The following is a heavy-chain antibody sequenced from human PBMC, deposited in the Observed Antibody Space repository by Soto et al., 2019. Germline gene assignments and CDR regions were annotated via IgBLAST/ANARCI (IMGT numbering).Heavy chain of an antibody. Sequence: QLQLQESGPGLVKPSETLSLTCTVSGGSISSSSYYWGWIRQPPGKGLEWIGSIYYSGSTYYNPSLKSRVTISVDTSKNQFSLKLSSVTAADTAVYYCATHLRVYWNRYFDYWGQGTLVTVSS. V-gene: IGHV4-39*01. CDR2: IYYSGST. D-gene: IGHD1-26*01. CDR3: ATHLRVYWNRYFDY. J-gene: IGHJ4*02. CDR1: GGSISSSSYY.